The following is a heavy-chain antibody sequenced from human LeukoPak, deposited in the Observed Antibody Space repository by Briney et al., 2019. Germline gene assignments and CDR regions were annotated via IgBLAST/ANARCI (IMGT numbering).Heavy chain of an antibody. CDR2: MNPNRGNT. V-gene: IGHV1-8*03. D-gene: IGHD4-17*01. J-gene: IGHJ5*01. CDR3: ARDLSPTVTTRATSAREFGS. CDR1: GYTFTSYD. Sequence: GASVKVSCKASGYTFTSYDINGGRQATGQGGEGRGWMNPNRGNTGYAQKFQGSVTITSNTSVRTAYMELSSLRSEDTAVYYCARDLSPTVTTRATSAREFGSWGQGTLVTVSS.